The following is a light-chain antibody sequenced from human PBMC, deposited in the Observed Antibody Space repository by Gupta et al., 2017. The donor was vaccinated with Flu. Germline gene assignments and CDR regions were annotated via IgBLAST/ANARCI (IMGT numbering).Light chain of an antibody. CDR1: VLATHH. CDR3: QSQVTSDTWV. V-gene: IGLV3-25*02. J-gene: IGLJ3*02. CDR2: KDT. Sequence: SPELTQPASVSVSPGQTATITCSGDVLATHHAYWYQQKPGQAPLWVVFKDTERPSGIPERFSGSTSETTVTLTIISVQAEDEADDYCQSQVTSDTWVFGAGTKLTVL.